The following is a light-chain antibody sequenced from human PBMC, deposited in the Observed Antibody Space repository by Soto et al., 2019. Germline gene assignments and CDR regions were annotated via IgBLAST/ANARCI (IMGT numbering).Light chain of an antibody. CDR1: QSVNSN. Sequence: EIVMTRSPATLSVSPGERATLSCRASQSVNSNLAWYQQKPGQAPRLLIYGTSTRATGIPARFSGSGYGTEFTLTISSLQSEDFAVYYCHQYNNWPPWTFGQGTKVDIK. V-gene: IGKV3-15*01. J-gene: IGKJ1*01. CDR3: HQYNNWPPWT. CDR2: GTS.